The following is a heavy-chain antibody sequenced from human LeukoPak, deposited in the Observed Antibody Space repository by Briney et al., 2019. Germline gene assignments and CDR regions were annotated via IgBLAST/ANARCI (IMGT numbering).Heavy chain of an antibody. CDR2: IFPGDSNT. D-gene: IGHD3-22*01. J-gene: IGHJ4*02. Sequence: GESLKISCKGSGYTFTTYWIGWVRQMSGKGLGWMGIIFPGDSNTRYSPPFHGRVTISADKPISTAYLQWSSLKASDTAMYYCARLDISGYYYIDYWGQGTLVTVSS. CDR3: ARLDISGYYYIDY. V-gene: IGHV5-51*01. CDR1: GYTFTTYW.